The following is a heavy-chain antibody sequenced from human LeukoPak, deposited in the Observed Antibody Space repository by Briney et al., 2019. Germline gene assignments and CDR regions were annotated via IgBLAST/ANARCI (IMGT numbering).Heavy chain of an antibody. CDR1: GVSISTYS. V-gene: IGHV4-59*01. CDR3: ARSPGYYFDY. D-gene: IGHD3-3*01. Sequence: SETLSLTCTVSGVSISTYSWSWIRQPPGKGLEWIGYISYSGSTSYNPSLRSRVTISVDTSKNQFSLKLSSVTAADTAVYYCARSPGYYFDYWGQGTLVTVSS. J-gene: IGHJ4*02. CDR2: ISYSGST.